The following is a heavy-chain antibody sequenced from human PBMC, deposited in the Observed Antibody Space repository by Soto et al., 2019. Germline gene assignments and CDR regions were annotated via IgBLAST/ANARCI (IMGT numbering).Heavy chain of an antibody. CDR1: GFTFDDYA. D-gene: IGHD2-2*02. Sequence: EVQLVESGGGLVQPGRSLRLSCSASGFTFDDYAMHWVRQAPGKGLEWVSGISWNSGRIAYADSVKGRFTISRDNAKNTVYLQMNILRAEDTVLYYCAKGVALGYCTSTSCHNYYMDVWGKGTTVTGSS. V-gene: IGHV3-9*01. J-gene: IGHJ6*03. CDR3: AKGVALGYCTSTSCHNYYMDV. CDR2: ISWNSGRI.